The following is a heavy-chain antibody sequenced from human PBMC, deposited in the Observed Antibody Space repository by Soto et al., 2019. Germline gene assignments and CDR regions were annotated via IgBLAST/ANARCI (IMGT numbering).Heavy chain of an antibody. CDR2: FDPEDDET. Sequence: AAVKVSCKVSGYSLTELSIHWVRQAPGKGLEWMGGFDPEDDETIYAQKFQGRVTMTEDTSTDTAYMELSSLRSEDTAVFYCASIAAAGEFDYWGRGTLVTVSS. CDR1: GYSLTELS. D-gene: IGHD6-13*01. J-gene: IGHJ4*02. CDR3: ASIAAAGEFDY. V-gene: IGHV1-24*01.